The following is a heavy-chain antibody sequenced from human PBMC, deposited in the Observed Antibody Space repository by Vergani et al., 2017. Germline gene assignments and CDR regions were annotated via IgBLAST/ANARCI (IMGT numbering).Heavy chain of an antibody. Sequence: QVQLQESGPGLVKPSETLSLTCTVSGGSISSYYWSWIRQPPGKGLEWIGYIYYSGSTNYNPSLKSRVTISVDTPKNQFTLKLSSVTAADTAVYYCASLSGSYSGGWFDPWGQGTLVTVSS. J-gene: IGHJ5*02. V-gene: IGHV4-59*01. CDR2: IYYSGST. CDR1: GGSISSYY. D-gene: IGHD1-26*01. CDR3: ASLSGSYSGGWFDP.